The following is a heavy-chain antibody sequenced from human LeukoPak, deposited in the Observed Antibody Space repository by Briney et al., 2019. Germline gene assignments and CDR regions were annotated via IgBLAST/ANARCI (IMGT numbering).Heavy chain of an antibody. V-gene: IGHV1-18*01. D-gene: IGHD1-26*01. Sequence: ASVKVSCKASGYTFTSYGISWVRQAPGQGLEWMGWISVYIGNTNYAQKLQGRVTMTTDTSTSTAYMELRSLRSDDTAVYYCARDLGAHYYYYYMDVWGKGTTVTVSS. CDR2: ISVYIGNT. J-gene: IGHJ6*03. CDR1: GYTFTSYG. CDR3: ARDLGAHYYYYYMDV.